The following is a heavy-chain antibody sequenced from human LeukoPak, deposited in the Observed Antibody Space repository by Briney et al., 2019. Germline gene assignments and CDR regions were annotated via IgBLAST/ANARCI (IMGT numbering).Heavy chain of an antibody. J-gene: IGHJ5*02. CDR3: ARDRGGLEEQLIVGWFDP. D-gene: IGHD1/OR15-1a*01. V-gene: IGHV1-69*04. CDR1: GGTFSSYA. Sequence: RASVKVSCRASGGTFSSYAISWVRQAPGQGLEWMGRIIPILGIANYAQKFQGRVTITADKSTSTAYMELSSLRSEDTAVYYCARDRGGLEEQLIVGWFDPWGQGTLVTVSS. CDR2: IIPILGIA.